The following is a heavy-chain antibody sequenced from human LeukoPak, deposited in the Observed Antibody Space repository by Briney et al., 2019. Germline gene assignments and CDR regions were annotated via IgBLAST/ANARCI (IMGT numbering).Heavy chain of an antibody. J-gene: IGHJ3*02. CDR1: GFSLSNYW. CDR3: AKAATGTRNGFDI. V-gene: IGHV3-74*01. D-gene: IGHD6-13*01. Sequence: GGSLRLPCAASGFSLSNYWMHWVRQAPGRGLVWVSRVSSDGTSTHYADSVKGRFTISRDSAKNTLYLETNSLRAEDTAVYYCAKAATGTRNGFDIWGQGTMVTVSS. CDR2: VSSDGTST.